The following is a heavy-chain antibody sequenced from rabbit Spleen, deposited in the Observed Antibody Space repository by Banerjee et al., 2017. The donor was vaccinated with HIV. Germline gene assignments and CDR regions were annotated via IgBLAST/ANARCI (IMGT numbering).Heavy chain of an antibody. CDR2: INVATGKP. V-gene: IGHV1S45*01. Sequence: QEQLVESGGGLVQPGGSLKLSCKASGFDFSTYGMSWVRQAPGKGLEWIACINVATGKPVYATWAKGRFTISRTSSTTVTLRMTSLTAADTATYFCARDLVGVIGWNFYLWGPGTLVTVS. D-gene: IGHD1-1*01. J-gene: IGHJ4*01. CDR1: GFDFSTYG. CDR3: ARDLVGVIGWNFYL.